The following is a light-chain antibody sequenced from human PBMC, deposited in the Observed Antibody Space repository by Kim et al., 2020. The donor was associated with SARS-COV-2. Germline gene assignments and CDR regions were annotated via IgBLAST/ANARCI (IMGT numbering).Light chain of an antibody. Sequence: QGQPATINCSADASPIKYEDWYRQRSGQASVLVIDEDNKRPSGIAERFSGSSSGTTATLSISGAQVEDEADYYCYSTDSSGALRVFGGGTQLTVL. V-gene: IGLV3-10*01. CDR3: YSTDSSGALRV. CDR1: ASPIKY. CDR2: EDN. J-gene: IGLJ3*02.